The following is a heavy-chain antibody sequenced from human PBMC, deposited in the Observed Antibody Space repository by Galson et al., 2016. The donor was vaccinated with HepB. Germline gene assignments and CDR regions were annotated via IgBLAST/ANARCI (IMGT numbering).Heavy chain of an antibody. Sequence: SLRLSCAASGFTFSSYAMTWVRQAPGKGLQWVSAISATGGTIYYGESVKGRFTISRDNSKNTLYLQMNSLRAEDTAVYYCVKESPVRGNHFEYWGQGTLVTVSS. CDR3: VKESPVRGNHFEY. D-gene: IGHD3-16*01. CDR2: ISATGGTI. V-gene: IGHV3-23*01. J-gene: IGHJ4*02. CDR1: GFTFSSYA.